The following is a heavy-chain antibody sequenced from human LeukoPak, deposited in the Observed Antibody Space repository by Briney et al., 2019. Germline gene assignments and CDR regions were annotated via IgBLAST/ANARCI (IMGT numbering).Heavy chain of an antibody. Sequence: GSSVKVSCTASGGTLSSYSISWVRQAPGQGFQWMGGLIPMFGAANYAQKFKGRVTITADTSTNTIYMELSSLTSEDTAIYYCVREGSLAGLGVFWGQGTLVSVSS. D-gene: IGHD3-16*01. J-gene: IGHJ4*02. V-gene: IGHV1-69*06. CDR3: VREGSLAGLGVF. CDR1: GGTLSSYS. CDR2: LIPMFGAA.